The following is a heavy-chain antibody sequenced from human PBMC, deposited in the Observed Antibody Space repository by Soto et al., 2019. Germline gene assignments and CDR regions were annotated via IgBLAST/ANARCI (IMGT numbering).Heavy chain of an antibody. J-gene: IGHJ5*02. D-gene: IGHD3-22*01. V-gene: IGHV4-38-2*01. CDR2: IYHVGST. CDR1: GYSISSGFY. Sequence: PSETLSLPCAVSGYSISSGFYWGWLPQPPGERLERIVSIYHVGSTYYNPSLNSRVTLSIDTTNNHVSLILKSVTAPDTAVPYCARVGPWATYYYDSSPNTFEKWFDTWGQGTLVTVSS. CDR3: ARVGPWATYYYDSSPNTFEKWFDT.